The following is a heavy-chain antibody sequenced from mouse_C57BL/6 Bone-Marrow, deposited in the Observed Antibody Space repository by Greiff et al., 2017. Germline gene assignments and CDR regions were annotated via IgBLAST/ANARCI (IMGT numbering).Heavy chain of an antibody. CDR3: ARRDCYGCSLFAY. J-gene: IGHJ3*01. D-gene: IGHD1-1*01. CDR2: ISNKANGYTT. V-gene: IGHV7-3*01. Sequence: EVKLMESGGGLVQPGGSLSLSCAASGFTFTDYYMSWVRQPPGKALEWLGFISNKANGYTTEYSASVKGRFTISRDNSPSFLYLQLNALRTEDGAAYYCARRDCYGCSLFAYWGQGTLVTVSA. CDR1: GFTFTDYY.